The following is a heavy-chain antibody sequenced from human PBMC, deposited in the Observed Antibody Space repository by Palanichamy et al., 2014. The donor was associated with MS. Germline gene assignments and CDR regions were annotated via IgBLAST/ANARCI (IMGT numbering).Heavy chain of an antibody. CDR1: GGTFSGYY. CDR2: INHSGST. V-gene: IGHV4-34*08. Sequence: QVQLQQWGAGLLKPSETLSLICAVYGGTFSGYYWSWIRQPPGKGLEWIGEINHSGSTNYNPSLKSRVTISVDTSKSQFSLKLSSATAADTAVYYCAHFLSGYSMGYFDYWGQGTLVTVSS. J-gene: IGHJ4*02. D-gene: IGHD3-22*01. CDR3: AHFLSGYSMGYFDY.